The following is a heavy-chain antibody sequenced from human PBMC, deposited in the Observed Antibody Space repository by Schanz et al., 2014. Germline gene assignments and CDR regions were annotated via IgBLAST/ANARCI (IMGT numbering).Heavy chain of an antibody. CDR2: ISYDGSNK. Sequence: QVQLVESGGGVVQFGRSLRLSCVASGFTFSSYGMHWVRQAPGKGLEWVAVISYDGSNKYYADSVKGRFTISRDNSKNTLYLQMNSLRADDTAVYFCARAHGNNWYGKGLDYWGQGTLVTVSS. CDR3: ARAHGNNWYGKGLDY. CDR1: GFTFSSYG. V-gene: IGHV3-30*19. J-gene: IGHJ4*02. D-gene: IGHD1-1*01.